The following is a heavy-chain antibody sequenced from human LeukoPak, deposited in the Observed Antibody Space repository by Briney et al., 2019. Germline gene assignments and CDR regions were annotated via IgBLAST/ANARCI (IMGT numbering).Heavy chain of an antibody. CDR2: ITSTGSAT. CDR3: ARGGVAAAGPDWYFDL. D-gene: IGHD6-13*01. J-gene: IGHJ2*01. Sequence: PGGSLRLSCEASGFTFSDYYMRWFRQTPGKGLEWVAYITSTGSATYYADSVKGRFSISRDKAKNSLHLQMNSLRAGDTAVYSCARGGVAAAGPDWYFDLWGRGTLVTVSS. CDR1: GFTFSDYY. V-gene: IGHV3-11*01.